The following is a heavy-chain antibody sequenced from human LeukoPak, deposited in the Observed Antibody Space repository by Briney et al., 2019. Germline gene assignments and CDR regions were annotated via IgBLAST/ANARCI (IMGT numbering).Heavy chain of an antibody. V-gene: IGHV4-30-2*01. Sequence: SETLSLTCAVSGGSISSGGYSWSWIRQPPGRGLEWIVYIYHSGSTYYNPSLKSRVTISVYRSKTQFSLKLSSVPAADTAVYYCARARGYCSSTSCYRYYYGMDVWGQGTTVTVSS. D-gene: IGHD2-2*01. J-gene: IGHJ6*02. CDR1: GGSISSGGYS. CDR2: IYHSGST. CDR3: ARARGYCSSTSCYRYYYGMDV.